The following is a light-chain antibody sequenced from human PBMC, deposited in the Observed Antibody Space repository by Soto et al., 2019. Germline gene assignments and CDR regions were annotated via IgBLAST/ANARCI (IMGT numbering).Light chain of an antibody. J-gene: IGKJ2*01. Sequence: EIVLTQSPGTLSLSPGERVTLSCRASQSVSSNYLAWYQQKPGQAPRLLIFGASSRATGIPDRFSGSGSGSEFTLTISGLEPEDFALYYCQQYGTTPRTFGQGTKLEIK. CDR3: QQYGTTPRT. V-gene: IGKV3-20*01. CDR1: QSVSSNY. CDR2: GAS.